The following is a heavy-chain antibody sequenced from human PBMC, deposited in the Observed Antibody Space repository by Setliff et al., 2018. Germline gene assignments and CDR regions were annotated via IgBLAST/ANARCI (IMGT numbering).Heavy chain of an antibody. Sequence: ASVKVSCKASGYTFTSYGVHWVRQAPGQRLEWMGWINAANGKTNYAQKFRGRVTLTKDTSTNTKYMELRSLGSDDTAVYYCARDSHQWDPLYFDSWGQGTLVTVSS. CDR3: ARDSHQWDPLYFDS. CDR2: INAANGKT. D-gene: IGHD1-26*01. CDR1: GYTFTSYG. V-gene: IGHV1-3*01. J-gene: IGHJ4*02.